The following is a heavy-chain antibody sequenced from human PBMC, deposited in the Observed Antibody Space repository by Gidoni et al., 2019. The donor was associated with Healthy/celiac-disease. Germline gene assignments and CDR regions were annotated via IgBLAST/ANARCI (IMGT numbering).Heavy chain of an antibody. CDR3: AKGDGLAAAGALGRV. CDR1: GVTCEDYA. CDR2: ISWNSGSI. Sequence: EVKLVESGGGLVQTGRSRRSSCAAAGVTCEDYAMHWVLQAPGKGLEWVSGISWNSGSIAYADSFQGRFTISRDNANNSLYLQMNSLRAEYTALYYCAKGDGLAAAGALGRVWGQGTLVTVSS. D-gene: IGHD6-13*01. J-gene: IGHJ4*02. V-gene: IGHV3-9*01.